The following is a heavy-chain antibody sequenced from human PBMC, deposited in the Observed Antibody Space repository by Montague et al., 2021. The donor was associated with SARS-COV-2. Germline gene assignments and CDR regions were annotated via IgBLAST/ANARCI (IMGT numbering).Heavy chain of an antibody. D-gene: IGHD3-22*01. J-gene: IGHJ1*01. V-gene: IGHV4-61*01. CDR1: GASVRSGNPY. Sequence: SETLSFTCTVSGASVRSGNPYWNWIRQPPGKGLEWIGYISYSGSTNYSPSLKSRVTISVDTSKNQLSLKVISATAADTAVYYCARIGYASVGYYYIYPDWGQGTLVTVSS. CDR2: ISYSGST. CDR3: ARIGYASVGYYYIYPD.